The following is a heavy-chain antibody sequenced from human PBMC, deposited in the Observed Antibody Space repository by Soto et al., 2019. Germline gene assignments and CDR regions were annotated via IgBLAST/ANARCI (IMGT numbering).Heavy chain of an antibody. CDR1: GGSISSYY. D-gene: IGHD5-12*01. J-gene: IGHJ4*02. CDR2: IYYSGST. Sequence: SETLSLTCTVSGGSISSYYWSWIRQPPGKGLEWIGYIYYSGSTNYNPSLKSRVTISVDTSKNQFSLTVTSVTAADTAVYYCAGRIVSTQTFAYWGQGPPVPVS. V-gene: IGHV4-59*08. CDR3: AGRIVSTQTFAY.